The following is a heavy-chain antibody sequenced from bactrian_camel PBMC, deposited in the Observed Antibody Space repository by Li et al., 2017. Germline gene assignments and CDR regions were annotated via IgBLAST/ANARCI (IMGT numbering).Heavy chain of an antibody. V-gene: IGHV3-2*01. Sequence: HVQLVESGGGLVQPGESLRLSCVASGITFSRHDMSWVRQAPGKGLEWVSSTSPTGPTYYADSVKGRFTISQDNAKNTLYLQTNSLKTEDTAVYYCATAHTLWCGSDYCGGYLERWGQGTQVTVS. J-gene: IGHJ2*01. CDR2: TSPTGPT. CDR3: ATAHTLWCGSDYCGGYLER. CDR1: GITFSRHD. D-gene: IGHD2*01.